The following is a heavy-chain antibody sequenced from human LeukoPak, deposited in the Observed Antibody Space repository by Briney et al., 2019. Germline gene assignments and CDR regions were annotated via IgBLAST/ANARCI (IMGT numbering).Heavy chain of an antibody. D-gene: IGHD2-8*01. CDR3: ARDVIMGYDQGWFDP. CDR2: INPNTGDT. CDR1: VYRFIDYF. V-gene: IGHV1-2*02. J-gene: IGHJ5*02. Sequence: ASVRVSCKASVYRFIDYFIHWVRQATGQGLECMGWINPNTGDTKYVQKLQGRLTMTRDTSISTAYMELRGLNSDDTAMYVCARDVIMGYDQGWFDPWGQGTLVTVSS.